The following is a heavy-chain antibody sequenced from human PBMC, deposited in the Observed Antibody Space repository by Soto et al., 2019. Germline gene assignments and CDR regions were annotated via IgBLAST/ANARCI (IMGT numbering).Heavy chain of an antibody. J-gene: IGHJ4*02. CDR1: GFVSTNYN. CDR2: SNAANGNT. CDR3: ATDYGSNWRL. V-gene: IGHV1-3*01. Sequence: QAHLVQSGAEVKMPGDSVQVSCKASGFVSTNYNFHWVRQAPGQSLEWMGRSNAANGNTQYSQNFQGRVTFTSDASASKAFMELTNLRFEDKAMYFCATDYGSNWRLWGQGTLGSVST. D-gene: IGHD3-10*01.